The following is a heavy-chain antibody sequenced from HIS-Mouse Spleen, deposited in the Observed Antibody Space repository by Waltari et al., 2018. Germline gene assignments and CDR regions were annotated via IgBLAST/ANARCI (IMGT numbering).Heavy chain of an antibody. V-gene: IGHV3-30-3*01. CDR1: GFTFSSYA. D-gene: IGHD4-17*01. CDR2: ISYDGSNK. J-gene: IGHJ4*02. Sequence: QVQLVESGGGVFQPGRSLRLSCAASGFTFSSYAMHWVRQAPGKGLEWVAVISYDGSNKNYADSLKGRFTISRDNSKNTLYLQMNSLRAEDTAVYYCARDVDYGDYPALDYWGQGTLVTVSS. CDR3: ARDVDYGDYPALDY.